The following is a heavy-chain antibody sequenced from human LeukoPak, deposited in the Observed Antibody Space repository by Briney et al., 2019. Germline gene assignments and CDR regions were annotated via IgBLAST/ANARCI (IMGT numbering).Heavy chain of an antibody. V-gene: IGHV4-59*01. CDR3: ASAVGYCSGGSCEINWFDP. Sequence: SETLSLTCTVSGGSISSYYWSWIRQPPRKGLEWIGYIHYTGSTNYNPSLKSRVTISVDTSKNQFSLKLSSVTAADTAVYYCASAVGYCSGGSCEINWFDPWGQGTLVTVSS. CDR2: IHYTGST. D-gene: IGHD2-15*01. J-gene: IGHJ5*02. CDR1: GGSISSYY.